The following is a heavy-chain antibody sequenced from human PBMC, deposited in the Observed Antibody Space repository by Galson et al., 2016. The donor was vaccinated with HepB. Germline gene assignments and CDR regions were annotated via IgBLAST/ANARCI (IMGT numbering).Heavy chain of an antibody. D-gene: IGHD6-13*01. CDR1: GFTFYNYA. Sequence: SLRLSCAASGFTFYNYAMSWVRQAPGKGLEWVSSISGSGGSTYYADSVKGRFTVSRDNSKNTLYLQMNDLRAEDTAVYYCAKGRSLSAAVSIWLDPWGQGTLVTVSS. CDR2: ISGSGGST. CDR3: AKGRSLSAAVSIWLDP. V-gene: IGHV3-23*01. J-gene: IGHJ5*02.